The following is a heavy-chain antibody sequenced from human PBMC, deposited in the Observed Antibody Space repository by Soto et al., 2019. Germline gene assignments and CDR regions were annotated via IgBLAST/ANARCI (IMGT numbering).Heavy chain of an antibody. CDR3: QAEDGIRDCSTVSAFLRNRSSDL. D-gene: IGHD3-9*01. CDR1: GGSVTNSSYY. CDR2: VYDRGRS. Sequence: PSETLSLTCTVSGGSVTNSSYYSDWTRQSQGKGLELIGSVYDRGRSYSRSAVKSRVTISVDTSKNQFSLNFNTVTASDTALYFFQAEDGIRDCSTVSAFLRNRSSDL. V-gene: IGHV4-39*01. J-gene: IGHJ2*01.